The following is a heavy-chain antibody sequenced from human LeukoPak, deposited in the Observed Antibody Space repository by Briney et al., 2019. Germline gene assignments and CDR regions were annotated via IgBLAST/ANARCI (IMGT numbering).Heavy chain of an antibody. D-gene: IGHD5-24*01. CDR2: INPSGGST. CDR1: GYTSTSYY. CDR3: ARKDGYLYYFDY. Sequence: ASVKVSCKASGYTSTSYYMHWVRQAPGQGLEWMGIINPSGGSTSYAQKFQGRVTMTRDTSTSTVYMELNSLRSEDTAVYYCARKDGYLYYFDYWGQGTLVTVSS. J-gene: IGHJ4*02. V-gene: IGHV1-46*01.